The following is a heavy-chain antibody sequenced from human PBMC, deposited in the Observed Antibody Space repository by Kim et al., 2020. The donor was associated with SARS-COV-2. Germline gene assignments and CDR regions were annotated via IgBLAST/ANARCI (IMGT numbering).Heavy chain of an antibody. CDR1: GYTFTGYY. CDR3: ARAGGGSSGYYFDY. V-gene: IGHV1-2*04. J-gene: IGHJ4*02. D-gene: IGHD3-22*01. CDR2: INPNSGGT. Sequence: ASVKVSCKASGYTFTGYYMHWVRQAPGQGLEWMGWINPNSGGTNYAQKFQGWVTMTRDTSISTAYMELSRLRSDDTAVYYCARAGGGSSGYYFDYWGQGTLVTVSS.